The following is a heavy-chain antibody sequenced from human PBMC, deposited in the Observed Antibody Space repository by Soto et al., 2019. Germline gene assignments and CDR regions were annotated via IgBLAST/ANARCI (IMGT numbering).Heavy chain of an antibody. CDR3: ASSLPDTVPVWGDWFDP. J-gene: IGHJ5*02. CDR1: GGTFSSYA. D-gene: IGHD4-4*01. CDR2: IIPIFGTA. V-gene: IGHV1-69*06. Sequence: SVKVSCKASGGTFSSYAISWVRQAPGQGLEWMGGIIPIFGTANYAQKFQGRVTITADKSTSTAYMELSSLRSEDTAVYCCASSLPDTVPVWGDWFDPWGQGTLVTVSS.